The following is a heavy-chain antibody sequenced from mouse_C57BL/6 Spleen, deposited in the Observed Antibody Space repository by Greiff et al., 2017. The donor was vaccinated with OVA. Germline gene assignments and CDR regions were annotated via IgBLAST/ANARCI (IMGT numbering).Heavy chain of an antibody. D-gene: IGHD1-1*01. CDR2: IYPSDSET. J-gene: IGHJ3*01. V-gene: IGHV1-61*01. CDR3: ARWGTTVVPFAY. Sequence: VKQRPGQGLEWIGNIYPSDSETHYNQKFKDKATLTVDKSSSTAYMQLSSLTSEDSAVYYCARWGTTVVPFAYWGQGTLVTVSA.